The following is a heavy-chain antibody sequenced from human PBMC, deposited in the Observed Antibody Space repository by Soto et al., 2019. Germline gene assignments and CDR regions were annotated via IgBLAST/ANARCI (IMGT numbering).Heavy chain of an antibody. CDR1: GFSLSNARMG. CDR2: IFSNDEK. V-gene: IGHV2-26*01. CDR3: ARTKGVHTAMPSLDY. J-gene: IGHJ4*02. Sequence: QVTLKESGPVLVKPTETLTLTCTVSGFSLSNARMGVSWIRQPPGKALEWLAHIFSNDEKSYSTSLKSRLTISKDTAKGQVVLTRTNMAPGDTATYYCARTKGVHTAMPSLDYWGQGTLVTVSS. D-gene: IGHD5-18*01.